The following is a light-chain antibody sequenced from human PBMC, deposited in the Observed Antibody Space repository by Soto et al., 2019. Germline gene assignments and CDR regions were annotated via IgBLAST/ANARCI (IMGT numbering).Light chain of an antibody. Sequence: QSVLTQPPSVSGAPGQRVTISCTGGASNIGANYDVHWYQQLPGTAPKLLIYGTSNRPSGVPDRFSGSKSGTSASLAITGLQAEDEAHYICQSYDFTLGAFWVFGGGTKVTVL. J-gene: IGLJ3*02. CDR3: QSYDFTLGAFWV. CDR1: ASNIGANYD. V-gene: IGLV1-40*01. CDR2: GTS.